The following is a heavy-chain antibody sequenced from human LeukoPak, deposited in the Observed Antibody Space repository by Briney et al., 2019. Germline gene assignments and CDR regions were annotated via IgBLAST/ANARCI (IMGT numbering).Heavy chain of an antibody. V-gene: IGHV4-59*06. D-gene: IGHD4-11*01. CDR1: GGSISSYY. Sequence: SETLSLTCTVSGGSISSYYWSWIRQPPGKGLEWIGYIYYSGSTYYNPSLKSRVTISVDTSKNQFSLKLSSVTAADTAVYYCARVPDYSNKNWFDPWGQGTLVTVSS. CDR3: ARVPDYSNKNWFDP. J-gene: IGHJ5*02. CDR2: IYYSGST.